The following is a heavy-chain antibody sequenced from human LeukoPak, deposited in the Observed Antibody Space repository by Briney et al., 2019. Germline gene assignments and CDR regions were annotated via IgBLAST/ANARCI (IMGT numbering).Heavy chain of an antibody. CDR1: GFTFSSYG. D-gene: IGHD3-3*01. Sequence: GGSLRLSCAASGFTFSSYGMHWVRQAPGKGLEWVAFIQSDGSNKYYADSVKGRFTISRDNSKNTLYLQMNSLRAEDTAVYYCAKYYDFWSGYYTDYYYYMDVWGKGTTVTVSS. CDR3: AKYYDFWSGYYTDYYYYMDV. CDR2: IQSDGSNK. J-gene: IGHJ6*03. V-gene: IGHV3-30*02.